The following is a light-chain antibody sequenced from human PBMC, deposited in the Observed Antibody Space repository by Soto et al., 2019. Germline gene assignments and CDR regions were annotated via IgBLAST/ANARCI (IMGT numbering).Light chain of an antibody. Sequence: QTVVTQEPSFSVSPGGTVTLTCGLSSGSVSTSYYPSWYQQTPGQASRTLIYNTNTRSSGVPGRFSGSILGNKAALTIAGAQADDESDYYCVLYMGSGISVFGGGTKVTVL. CDR2: NTN. CDR3: VLYMGSGISV. V-gene: IGLV8-61*01. J-gene: IGLJ3*02. CDR1: SGSVSTSYY.